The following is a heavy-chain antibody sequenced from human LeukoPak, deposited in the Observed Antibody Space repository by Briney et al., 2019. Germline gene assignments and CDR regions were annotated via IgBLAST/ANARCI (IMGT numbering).Heavy chain of an antibody. V-gene: IGHV1-2*02. D-gene: IGHD3-22*01. CDR3: AREISGYSDY. CDR1: GYTFTGYY. CDR2: INANSGDT. Sequence: ASVKVSCKASGYTFTGYYMHWVRQAPGQGLEWMGWINANSGDTKYAQKFQGRVTMTRDTSISTAYMELSRLRSDDTAMYYCAREISGYSDYWGQRTLVTVSS. J-gene: IGHJ4*02.